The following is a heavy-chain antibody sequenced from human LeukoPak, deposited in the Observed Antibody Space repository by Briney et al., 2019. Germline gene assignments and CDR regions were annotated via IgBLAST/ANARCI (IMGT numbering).Heavy chain of an antibody. J-gene: IGHJ3*02. CDR2: IYYSGST. CDR3: ARDFGLGYCSSTSCYAFDI. Sequence: SETLSLTCTVSGGSISSYYWSWIRQPPGKGLEWIGYIYYSGSTNYNPSLKSRVTISVDTSKNQFSLKLSSVTAADTAVYYCARDFGLGYCSSTSCYAFDIWGQGTMVTASS. CDR1: GGSISSYY. D-gene: IGHD2-2*01. V-gene: IGHV4-59*01.